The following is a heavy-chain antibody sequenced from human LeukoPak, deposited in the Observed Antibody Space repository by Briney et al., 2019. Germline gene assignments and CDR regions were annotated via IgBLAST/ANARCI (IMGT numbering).Heavy chain of an antibody. V-gene: IGHV4-59*12. J-gene: IGHJ4*02. D-gene: IGHD1-7*01. CDR2: IYYSGST. Sequence: PSETLSLTCTVSGGSISSYYWSWIRQPPGKGLEWIGYIYYSGSTNYNPSLKSRFTTSLDTSKNQFSLNLSSVTAADTAVYYCTGELAGTTVHYWGQGTLVTVSS. CDR3: TGELAGTTVHY. CDR1: GGSISSYY.